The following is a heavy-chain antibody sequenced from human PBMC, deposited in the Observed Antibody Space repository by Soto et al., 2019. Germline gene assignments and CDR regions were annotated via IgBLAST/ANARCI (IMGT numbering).Heavy chain of an antibody. CDR2: ISAYNGNT. CDR3: ARDGPSNYYYYGLGV. V-gene: IGHV1-18*01. Sequence: ASVKVSCKASGYTFTSYGICWVRXXPGQGLEWMGWISAYNGNTNYAQKLQGRVTMTTDTSTSTAYMELRSLRSDDTAVYYCARDGPSNYYYYGLGVWGQGTTVTVSS. CDR1: GYTFTSYG. J-gene: IGHJ6*02.